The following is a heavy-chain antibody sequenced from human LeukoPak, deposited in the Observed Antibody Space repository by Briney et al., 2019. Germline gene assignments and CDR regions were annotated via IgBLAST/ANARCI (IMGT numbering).Heavy chain of an antibody. CDR3: ARDGYNSTWYWYFDV. J-gene: IGHJ2*01. V-gene: IGHV3-53*01. Sequence: GGSLRLSCAASGFAVTSNYMSWVRQAPGKGLEWVSVIAAGGVTYYADSVRGRFTISRDNSKNTLYLQMNSLRAEDTAVYYCARDGYNSTWYWYFDVWGRGTPVTVSS. CDR2: IAAGGVT. CDR1: GFAVTSNY. D-gene: IGHD2/OR15-2a*01.